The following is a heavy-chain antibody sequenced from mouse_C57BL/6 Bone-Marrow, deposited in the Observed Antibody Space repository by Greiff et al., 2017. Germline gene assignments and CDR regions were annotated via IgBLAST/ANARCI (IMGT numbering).Heavy chain of an antibody. V-gene: IGHV1-39*01. Sequence: EVQLQESGPELVKPGASVKISCKASGYSFTDYNMKWVKQSNGKSLEWIGVINPNYGTTSYNQKFKGKATLTVDQSSSTAYMQLNSLTSEVSAVYYGARNTFTTVVYFDDWGQGTTLTVSS. J-gene: IGHJ2*01. D-gene: IGHD1-1*01. CDR3: ARNTFTTVVYFDD. CDR2: INPNYGTT. CDR1: GYSFTDYN.